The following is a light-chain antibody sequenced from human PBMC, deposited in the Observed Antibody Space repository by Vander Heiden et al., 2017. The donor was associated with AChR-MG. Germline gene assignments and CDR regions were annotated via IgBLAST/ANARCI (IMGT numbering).Light chain of an antibody. J-gene: IGLJ3*02. Sequence: QSVLTQPPSVSGAPGQRVTISCTGSSSNIGANYDVHWYQHLPGTAPKLLISGNSNRPSGAPDRFSGSKSGTSASLAITGLQAEDEADYYCQSFDSSLSGWVFGGGTKVTGL. CDR1: SSNIGANYD. CDR3: QSFDSSLSGWV. V-gene: IGLV1-40*01. CDR2: GNS.